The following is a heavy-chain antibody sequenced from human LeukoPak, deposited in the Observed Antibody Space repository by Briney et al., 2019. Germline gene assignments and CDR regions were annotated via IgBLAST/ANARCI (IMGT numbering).Heavy chain of an antibody. CDR1: GGSIRTNSHY. V-gene: IGHV4-39*07. J-gene: IGHJ4*02. D-gene: IGHD1-1*01. Sequence: SETLSLTCTVSGGSIRTNSHYWGWIRQSPGKGLEYIGSIYYSGSTNYNPSLKSRVTISVDTSKNQFSLKLSSVTAADTAVYYCARLRRGGTSIRGVDYWGQGTLVTVSS. CDR3: ARLRRGGTSIRGVDY. CDR2: IYYSGST.